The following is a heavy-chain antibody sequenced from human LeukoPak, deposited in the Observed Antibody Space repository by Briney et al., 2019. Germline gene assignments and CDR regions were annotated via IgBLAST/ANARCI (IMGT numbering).Heavy chain of an antibody. V-gene: IGHV3-7*01. CDR2: IKQDGSEK. CDR3: AREGWDDSSGYLDY. D-gene: IGHD3-22*01. J-gene: IGHJ4*02. CDR1: GFTFSRYW. Sequence: GGSLRLSCAASGFTFSRYWMSWVRQAPGKGLEWVANIKQDGSEKYYVDSVKGRFTISRDNAKNSLYLQMNSLRAEDTAVYYCAREGWDDSSGYLDYWGQGTLVTVSS.